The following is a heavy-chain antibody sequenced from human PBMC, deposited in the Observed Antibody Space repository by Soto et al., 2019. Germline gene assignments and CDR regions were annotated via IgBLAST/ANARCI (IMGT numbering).Heavy chain of an antibody. J-gene: IGHJ4*02. CDR2: IIPILGIA. CDR1: GGTFSSYT. D-gene: IGHD2-2*01. Sequence: QVQLVQSGAEVKKPGSSVKVSCKASGGTFSSYTISWVRQAPGQGLEWMGRIIPILGIANYAQKFQGRVTITADKSTSTAYMELSSLRSEDTAVYYCARDPRPLDCGSTSCYLDYWGQGTLVTVSS. CDR3: ARDPRPLDCGSTSCYLDY. V-gene: IGHV1-69*08.